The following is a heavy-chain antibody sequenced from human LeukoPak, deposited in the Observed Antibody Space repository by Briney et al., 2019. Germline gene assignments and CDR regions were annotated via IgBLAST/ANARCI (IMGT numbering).Heavy chain of an antibody. CDR3: GAGGNPVRTFDY. CDR1: VGSISSGDYY. Sequence: SETLSLTCTIHVGSISSGDYYWSWIRQPPGKGMEWIAYIYYRGSTYYNPSLKSRVTISVDTSKNQFSLKLSSVTAADTAVYYCGAGGNPVRTFDYWGQGTLVTVSS. CDR2: IYYRGST. V-gene: IGHV4-30-4*01. D-gene: IGHD4-23*01. J-gene: IGHJ4*02.